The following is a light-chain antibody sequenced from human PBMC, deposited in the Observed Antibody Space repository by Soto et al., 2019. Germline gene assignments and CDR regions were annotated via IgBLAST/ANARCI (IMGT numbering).Light chain of an antibody. CDR1: QDINNY. Sequence: DIQMTQSPSSLSASVGDRVTITCQASQDINNYLNWYQQKPGKAPKLLIYDASSLETGVPSRFSGSGSVTDFTFTISSPQPEDIATYYCQQYDKLPYTFGHWTKLEI. CDR2: DAS. CDR3: QQYDKLPYT. V-gene: IGKV1-33*01. J-gene: IGKJ2*01.